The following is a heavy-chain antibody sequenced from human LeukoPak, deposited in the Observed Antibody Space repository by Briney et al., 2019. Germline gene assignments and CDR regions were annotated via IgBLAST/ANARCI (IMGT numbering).Heavy chain of an antibody. V-gene: IGHV4-39*01. CDR3: ARPSDYGDYVSAFDY. Sequence: SETLSLTRTVSGGSISSSSYYWGWIRQPPGKGLEWIGSIYYSGSTYYNPSLKSRVTISVDTSKNQFSLKLSSVTAADTAVYYCARPSDYGDYVSAFDYWGQGTLVTVSS. D-gene: IGHD4-17*01. CDR2: IYYSGST. CDR1: GGSISSSSYY. J-gene: IGHJ4*02.